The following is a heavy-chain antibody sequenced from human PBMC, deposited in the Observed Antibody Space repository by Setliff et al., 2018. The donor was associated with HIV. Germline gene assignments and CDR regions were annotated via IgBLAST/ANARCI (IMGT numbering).Heavy chain of an antibody. CDR1: GGSFSGYY. Sequence: KTSETLSLTCAVYGGSFSGYYWSWIRQPPGKGLEWIGEINHSGSTNYNPSLKSRVTISVDTSNKQFSLNLSSVTAADTAVYYCASRAYSGLGYWGQGTLVTVSS. CDR2: INHSGST. V-gene: IGHV4-34*01. J-gene: IGHJ4*02. CDR3: ASRAYSGLGY. D-gene: IGHD5-12*01.